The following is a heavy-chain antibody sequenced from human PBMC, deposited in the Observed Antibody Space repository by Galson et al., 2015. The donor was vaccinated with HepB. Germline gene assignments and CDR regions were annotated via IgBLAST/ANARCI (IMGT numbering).Heavy chain of an antibody. V-gene: IGHV4-39*01. D-gene: IGHD1-26*01. CDR1: GGSINSGNYY. Sequence: LSLTCTVSGGSINSGNYYWGWIRQPPGKGLEWIGSIYYTGSTYYNPSLKSRVTISVDTSKNQFSLKLSSVTAADTALYYCARHSGSYYSRLGYWGQGTLVTVSS. CDR3: ARHSGSYYSRLGY. J-gene: IGHJ4*02. CDR2: IYYTGST.